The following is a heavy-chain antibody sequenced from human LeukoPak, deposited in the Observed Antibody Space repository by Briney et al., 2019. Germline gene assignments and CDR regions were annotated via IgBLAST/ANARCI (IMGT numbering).Heavy chain of an antibody. CDR2: IYHSGST. CDR3: ARDSRLLLWFGESDHDAFDI. V-gene: IGHV4-4*02. J-gene: IGHJ3*02. D-gene: IGHD3-10*01. CDR1: GGSISSSNW. Sequence: SGTLSLTCAVSGGSISSSNWWSWVRQPPGKGLEWIGEIYHSGSTNYNPSLKSRVTISVDKSKNQFSLKLSSVTAADTAVYYCARDSRLLLWFGESDHDAFDIWGQGTVVTVSS.